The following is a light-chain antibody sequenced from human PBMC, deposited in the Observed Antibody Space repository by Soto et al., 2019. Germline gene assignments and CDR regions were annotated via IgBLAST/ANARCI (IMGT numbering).Light chain of an antibody. J-gene: IGLJ2*01. V-gene: IGLV2-14*01. Sequence: QSALTQPASVSGSTGQSITISCTGTSSDVGSYNYVSWYQQHPGKAPKLMIYDVNNQPSGLSNRFSGSKSGNTASLTISGLQAEDEADYYCSSYTSSSTRVVFGGGTKLTVL. CDR1: SSDVGSYNY. CDR3: SSYTSSSTRVV. CDR2: DVN.